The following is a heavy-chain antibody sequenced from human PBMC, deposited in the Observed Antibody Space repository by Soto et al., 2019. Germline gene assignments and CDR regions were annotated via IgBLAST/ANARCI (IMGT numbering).Heavy chain of an antibody. D-gene: IGHD2-8*02. CDR3: ARDKITGLFDY. CDR2: INHSGST. V-gene: IGHV4-34*01. J-gene: IGHJ4*02. CDR1: GGSFSGYS. Sequence: QVQLQQWGAGLLKPSETLSLTCAVYGGSFSGYSWTWIRQPPGTGLEWIGEINHSGSTNYNPSLKXRVTISVATSKNQFSLKLTSVTAADTAVYYCARDKITGLFDYWGQGTLVTVSS.